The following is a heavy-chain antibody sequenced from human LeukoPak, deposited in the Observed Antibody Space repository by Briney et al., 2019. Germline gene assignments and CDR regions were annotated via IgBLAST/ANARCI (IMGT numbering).Heavy chain of an antibody. V-gene: IGHV3-23*01. CDR2: ISGDGTET. J-gene: IGHJ4*02. D-gene: IGHD4-11*01. Sequence: GGSLRLSCAASGFTFSSYAMTWVCQAPRKGLEWVSTISGDGTETFYADSVKGRFTISRDNSKNTHYLQMSSLRAEDTGIYYCAKGGHYSFFDYWGQGTLVTVSS. CDR1: GFTFSSYA. CDR3: AKGGHYSFFDY.